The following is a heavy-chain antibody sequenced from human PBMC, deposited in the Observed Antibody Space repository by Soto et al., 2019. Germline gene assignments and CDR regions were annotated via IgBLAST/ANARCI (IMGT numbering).Heavy chain of an antibody. CDR1: GFGFDEYS. CDR3: ARDHRWGYEYGDYGDS. J-gene: IGHJ4*02. Sequence: EVYLVESGGGVVRPGGSLRLSCAASGFGFDEYSMSWVPQGPGKGLEWVSGINRHGDSTGYADSVKGRFTISRDNAKNSLYLEMNGLRAEDTAFYYCARDHRWGYEYGDYGDSWGQGTLVTVSS. D-gene: IGHD4-17*01. V-gene: IGHV3-20*04. CDR2: INRHGDST.